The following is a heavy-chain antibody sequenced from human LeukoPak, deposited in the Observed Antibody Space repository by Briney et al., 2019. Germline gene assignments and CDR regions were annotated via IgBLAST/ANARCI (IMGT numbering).Heavy chain of an antibody. Sequence: GGSLRLSCAASGFTFSSYAMNWVRQAPGKGLEWVSTILSGGSTYYADSVKGRFTISRDTSKNTLYLQMNSLRPEDTAVYYCAKDMVAAANWFDPWGQGTLVTVST. D-gene: IGHD6-13*01. CDR3: AKDMVAAANWFDP. V-gene: IGHV3-23*01. J-gene: IGHJ5*02. CDR2: ILSGGST. CDR1: GFTFSSYA.